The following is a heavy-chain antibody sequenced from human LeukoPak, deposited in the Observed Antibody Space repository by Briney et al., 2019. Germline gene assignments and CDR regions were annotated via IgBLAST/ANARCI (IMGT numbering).Heavy chain of an antibody. CDR2: INHSGST. J-gene: IGHJ4*02. Sequence: SETLSLTCAVYGGSFSGYYWSWIRQPPGKGLEWIGEINHSGSTNYNPPLKSRVTISVDTSKNQFSLKLSSVTAADTAVYYCARGGRITILPTRINYFDYWGQGTLVTVSS. D-gene: IGHD3-3*01. CDR1: GGSFSGYY. V-gene: IGHV4-34*01. CDR3: ARGGRITILPTRINYFDY.